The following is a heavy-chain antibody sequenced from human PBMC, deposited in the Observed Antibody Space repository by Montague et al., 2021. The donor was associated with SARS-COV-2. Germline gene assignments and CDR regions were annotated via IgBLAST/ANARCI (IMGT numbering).Heavy chain of an antibody. Sequence: SETLSLTCAVYGGSFRNYYWSWICQPPGKGLEWIGEIDQSGSTNYNPSLKSRVTILIDTSKNQFSVKLTSATAADTAVYYCACGEITTRGLIYYYGMDVWGQGTTVTVSS. CDR2: IDQSGST. V-gene: IGHV4-34*01. D-gene: IGHD4-11*01. J-gene: IGHJ6*02. CDR1: GGSFRNYY. CDR3: ACGEITTRGLIYYYGMDV.